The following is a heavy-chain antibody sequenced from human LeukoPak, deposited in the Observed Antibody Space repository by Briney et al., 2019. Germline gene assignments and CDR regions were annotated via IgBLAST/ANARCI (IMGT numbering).Heavy chain of an antibody. Sequence: ASVKVSCKASGYTFTSYDINWVRQATGQGLEWMGWMNPNSGNTGYAQKLQGRVTMTTDTSTSTAYMELRSLRSDDTAVYYCARDGYSSSSSGGYWGQGTLVTVSS. J-gene: IGHJ4*02. CDR2: MNPNSGNT. CDR1: GYTFTSYD. CDR3: ARDGYSSSSSGGY. D-gene: IGHD6-6*01. V-gene: IGHV1-8*02.